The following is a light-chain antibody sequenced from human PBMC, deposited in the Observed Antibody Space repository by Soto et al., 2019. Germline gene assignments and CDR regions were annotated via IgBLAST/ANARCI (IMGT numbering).Light chain of an antibody. CDR3: QQYNSYPT. CDR2: KAS. CDR1: QSISSW. Sequence: DIPMTQSPSTLSASVGDRVTITCWASQSISSWLAWYQQKPGKAPKLLIYKASSLESGVPSRFSGSGSGTEFTLTISSLQPDDFATYYCQQYNSYPTFGQGTRLEIK. J-gene: IGKJ5*01. V-gene: IGKV1-5*03.